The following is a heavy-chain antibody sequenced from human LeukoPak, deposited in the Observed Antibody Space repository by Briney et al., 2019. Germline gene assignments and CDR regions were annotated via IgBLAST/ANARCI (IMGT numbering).Heavy chain of an antibody. CDR1: GFTFNSYA. J-gene: IGHJ4*02. CDR3: ARDYYGSGSYDY. V-gene: IGHV3-30-3*01. CDR2: ISYDGSNK. D-gene: IGHD3-10*01. Sequence: GGSLRLSCAASGFTFNSYAMHWVRQAPGKGLEWVAVISYDGSNKYYADSVKGRFTISRDNSKNTLYLQTNSLRAEDTAVYYCARDYYGSGSYDYWGQGTLVTVSS.